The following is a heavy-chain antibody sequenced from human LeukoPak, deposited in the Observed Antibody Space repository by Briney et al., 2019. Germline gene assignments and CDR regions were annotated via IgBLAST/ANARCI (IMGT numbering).Heavy chain of an antibody. CDR3: ARDGGHQLLLGGIDY. CDR2: ISYDGSNK. Sequence: GGSLRLSCAASGFTFSSYGMHWVRQAPGKGLEWVAVISYDGSNKYYADSVKGRFTISRDNSKNTLYLQMNSLRAEDTAVYYCARDGGHQLLLGGIDYWGQGTLVTVSS. D-gene: IGHD2-2*01. CDR1: GFTFSSYG. V-gene: IGHV3-30*03. J-gene: IGHJ4*02.